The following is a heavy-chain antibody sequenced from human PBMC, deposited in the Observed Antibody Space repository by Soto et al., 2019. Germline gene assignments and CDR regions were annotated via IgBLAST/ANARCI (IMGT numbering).Heavy chain of an antibody. D-gene: IGHD3-10*01. CDR2: ISSSSSYI. V-gene: IGHV3-21*01. J-gene: IGHJ4*02. Sequence: GGSLRLSCAASGFTFSSYSMNWVRQAPGKGLEWVSSISSSSSYIYYADSVKGRFTISRDNAKNSLYLQMNSLRAEDTAVYYCAREATMVRGVDFDYWGQGTLVTVSS. CDR3: AREATMVRGVDFDY. CDR1: GFTFSSYS.